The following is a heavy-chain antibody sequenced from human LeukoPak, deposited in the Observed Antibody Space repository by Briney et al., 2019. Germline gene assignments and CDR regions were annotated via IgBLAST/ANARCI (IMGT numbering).Heavy chain of an antibody. CDR2: FNPEDGET. V-gene: IGHV1-24*01. J-gene: IGHJ2*01. Sequence: ASVKVSCKVSGYTLTELSMYWVRQAPGKGLEWMGGFNPEDGETIYAQKFQGRVTMTRDTSISTAYMELSRLRSDDTAVYYCARGGYSGSYWNYNWYFDLWGRGTLVTVSS. CDR1: GYTLTELS. CDR3: ARGGYSGSYWNYNWYFDL. D-gene: IGHD1-26*01.